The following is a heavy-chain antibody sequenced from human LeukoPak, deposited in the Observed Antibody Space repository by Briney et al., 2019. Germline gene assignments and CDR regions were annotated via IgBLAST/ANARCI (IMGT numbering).Heavy chain of an antibody. D-gene: IGHD2-8*01. Sequence: PSETLSLTCTVSGYSISSGYYWGWIRQPPGKGLEWIGSIYHSGSTYYNPSLKSRVTISVDKSKNQFSLKLSSVTAADTAVYYCARRTNGVCLSYWGQGTLVTVSS. CDR3: ARRTNGVCLSY. CDR1: GYSISSGYY. V-gene: IGHV4-38-2*02. CDR2: IYHSGST. J-gene: IGHJ4*02.